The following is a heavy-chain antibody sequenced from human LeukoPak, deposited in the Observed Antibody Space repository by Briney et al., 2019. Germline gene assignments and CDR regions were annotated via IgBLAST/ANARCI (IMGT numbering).Heavy chain of an antibody. D-gene: IGHD7-27*01. CDR1: GFTFSSSG. CDR3: VRDLHWGGFDV. J-gene: IGHJ3*01. CDR2: ISPSGDIT. V-gene: IGHV3-23*01. Sequence: GGSPRLSCAASGFTFSSSGMNWVRQAPGKGLEWVSGISPSGDITYYADSVMGRFSISRDNPKSTVSLQMSSLRAEDTALYYCVRDLHWGGFDVWGQGTMVTVSS.